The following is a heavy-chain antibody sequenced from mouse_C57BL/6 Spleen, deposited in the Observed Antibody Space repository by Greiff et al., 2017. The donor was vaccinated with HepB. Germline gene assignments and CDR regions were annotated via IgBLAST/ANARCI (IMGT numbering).Heavy chain of an antibody. J-gene: IGHJ3*01. V-gene: IGHV14-2*01. Sequence: VQLKESGAELVKPGASVKLSCTASGFNIKDYYMHWVKQRTEQGLEWIGRIDPEDGETKYAPKFQGKATITADTSSNTAYLQLSSLTSEDTAVYYCARAMIYYDYDVGAWFAYWGQGTLVTVSA. CDR1: GFNIKDYY. D-gene: IGHD2-4*01. CDR3: ARAMIYYDYDVGAWFAY. CDR2: IDPEDGET.